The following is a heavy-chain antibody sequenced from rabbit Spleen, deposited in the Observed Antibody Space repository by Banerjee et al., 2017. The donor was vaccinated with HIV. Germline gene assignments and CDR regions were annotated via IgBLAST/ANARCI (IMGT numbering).Heavy chain of an antibody. J-gene: IGHJ4*01. V-gene: IGHV1S40*01. CDR1: GFLFDSRSY. CDR3: ARDGAGGSYFAL. CDR2: IFGGANVRT. Sequence: QSLEESGGGLVQPEGSLTLTCTASGFLFDSRSYMCWVRQAPGKGLEWVACIFGGANVRTHYASWAKGRFTISKTSSTTVTLQMTSLTVADTATYFCARDGAGGSYFALWGPGTLVTVS. D-gene: IGHD8-1*01.